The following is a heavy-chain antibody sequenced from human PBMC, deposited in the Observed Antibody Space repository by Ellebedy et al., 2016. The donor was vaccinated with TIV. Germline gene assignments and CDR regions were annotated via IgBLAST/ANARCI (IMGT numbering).Heavy chain of an antibody. D-gene: IGHD5-24*01. J-gene: IGHJ4*02. CDR2: ISYSGST. Sequence: SETLSLTXTVSGGSISTDYWSWIRQPPRKGLEWIAFISYSGSTNYNPSLKSRVTISLDTSKNQFSLKLSSVTAADTAVYYCARHRDVYSYVDSWGQGTLVTVSS. V-gene: IGHV4-59*01. CDR1: GGSISTDY. CDR3: ARHRDVYSYVDS.